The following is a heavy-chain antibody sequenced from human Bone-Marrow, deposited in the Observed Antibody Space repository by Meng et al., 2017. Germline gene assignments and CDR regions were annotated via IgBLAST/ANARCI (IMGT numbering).Heavy chain of an antibody. V-gene: IGHV1-3*01. CDR2: INAGNGNT. Sequence: QAQLVQSGSEVNQPGASVKVFFNASGYTFTSYAMHWVRQAPGQRLEWMGWINAGNGNTKYSQKFQGRVTITRDTSASTAYMELSSLRSEDTAVYYCARGGRYSSGWSDYWGQGTLVTVSS. CDR3: ARGGRYSSGWSDY. D-gene: IGHD6-19*01. CDR1: GYTFTSYA. J-gene: IGHJ4*02.